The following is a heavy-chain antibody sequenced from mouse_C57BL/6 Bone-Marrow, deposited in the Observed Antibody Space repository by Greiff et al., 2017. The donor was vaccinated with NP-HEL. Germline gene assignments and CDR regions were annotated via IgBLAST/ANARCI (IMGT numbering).Heavy chain of an antibody. CDR3: VRQGNYYGSSSDFDV. D-gene: IGHD1-1*01. V-gene: IGHV10-1*01. CDR2: IRSKSNNYAT. CDR1: GFCINTYA. Sequence: EVQLVESGGGLVQPKGSFTLTCAASGFCINTYAMNWFRPASGRGLLWGARIRSKSNNYATYYADSVKNSFTISRDDSERMLYLQMNNLKTENTAMYDRVRQGNYYGSSSDFDVWGTGTTVTVSS. J-gene: IGHJ1*03.